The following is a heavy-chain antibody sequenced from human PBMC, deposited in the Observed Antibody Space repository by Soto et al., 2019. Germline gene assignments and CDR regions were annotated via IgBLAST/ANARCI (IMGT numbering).Heavy chain of an antibody. CDR1: GFTFSSYG. V-gene: IGHV3-30*18. D-gene: IGHD3-3*01. Sequence: PGGSLRLSCAASGFTFSSYGMHWVRQAPGKGLEWVAVISYDGSNKYYADSVKGLFTISRDNSKNTLYLQMNSLRAEDTAVYYCAKDVLRFLEWLAFYGMDVWGQGTTVTGSS. CDR3: AKDVLRFLEWLAFYGMDV. J-gene: IGHJ6*02. CDR2: ISYDGSNK.